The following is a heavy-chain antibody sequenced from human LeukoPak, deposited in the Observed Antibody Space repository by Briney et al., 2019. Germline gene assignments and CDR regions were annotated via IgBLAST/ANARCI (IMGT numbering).Heavy chain of an antibody. Sequence: GRSLRLSCAASGFTFSGYAMHWVRQAPGKGLEWVAAISYDGSFKHYADSVKGRFTISRDNSKNTVYLQMNSLRGEDTAVYYCARNDYGGSVGYWGQGTLVTVSS. V-gene: IGHV3-30-3*01. CDR3: ARNDYGGSVGY. J-gene: IGHJ4*02. D-gene: IGHD4-23*01. CDR1: GFTFSGYA. CDR2: ISYDGSFK.